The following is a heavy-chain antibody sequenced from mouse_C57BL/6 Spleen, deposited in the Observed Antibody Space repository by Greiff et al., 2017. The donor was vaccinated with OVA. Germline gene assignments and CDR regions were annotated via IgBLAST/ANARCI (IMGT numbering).Heavy chain of an antibody. CDR1: GFSINSDCY. V-gene: IGHV3-3*01. D-gene: IGHD1-2*01. Sequence: EVQRVESGPSLVRPSQTLSLTCTVTGFSINSDCYWIWIRQFPGNKLEYIGYTFYSGIPYYNPSLESRTYITRDTSKNQFSLKLSSVTTEDTATYYCARSTTAGYFDVWGTGTTVTVSS. CDR2: TFYSGIP. J-gene: IGHJ1*03. CDR3: ARSTTAGYFDV.